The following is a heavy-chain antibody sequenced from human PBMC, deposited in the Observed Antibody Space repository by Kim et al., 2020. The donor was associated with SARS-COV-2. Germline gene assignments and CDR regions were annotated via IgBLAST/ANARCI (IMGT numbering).Heavy chain of an antibody. CDR3: ARDHCTNGVCYFDY. D-gene: IGHD2-8*01. CDR1: GFTFSSYG. V-gene: IGHV3-33*01. Sequence: GGSLRLSCAASGFTFSSYGMHWVRQAPGKGLEWVAVIWYDGSNKYYADSVKGRFTISRDNSKNTLYLQMNSLRAEDTAVYYCARDHCTNGVCYFDYWGQGTLVTVSS. CDR2: IWYDGSNK. J-gene: IGHJ4*02.